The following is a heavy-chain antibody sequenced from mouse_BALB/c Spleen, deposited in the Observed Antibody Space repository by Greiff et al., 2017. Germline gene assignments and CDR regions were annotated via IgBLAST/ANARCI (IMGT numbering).Heavy chain of an antibody. V-gene: IGHV5-6*01. CDR3: ARHDAIGSSYDYYAMDY. Sequence: EVMLVESGGDLVKPGGSLKLSCAASGFTFSSYGMSWVRQTPDKRLEWVATISSGGSYTYYPDSVKGRFTISRDNAKNTLYLQMSSLKSEDTAMYYCARHDAIGSSYDYYAMDYWGQGTSVTVSS. CDR2: ISSGGSYT. D-gene: IGHD1-1*01. J-gene: IGHJ4*01. CDR1: GFTFSSYG.